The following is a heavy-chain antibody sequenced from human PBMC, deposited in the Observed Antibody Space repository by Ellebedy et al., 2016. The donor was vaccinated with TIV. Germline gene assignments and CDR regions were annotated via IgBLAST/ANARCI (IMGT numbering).Heavy chain of an antibody. V-gene: IGHV3-74*01. CDR1: GFTFSHYA. CDR2: IDSDGSTT. CDR3: ARGSDGQDY. J-gene: IGHJ4*02. D-gene: IGHD2-8*01. Sequence: GESLKISCSASGFTFSHYAMHWVRQAPGKGLMWVSNIDSDGSTTIYADSVKGRFTISRDNAKNTLYLQMNSLTVEDTGVYYCARGSDGQDYWGQGTLVTVS.